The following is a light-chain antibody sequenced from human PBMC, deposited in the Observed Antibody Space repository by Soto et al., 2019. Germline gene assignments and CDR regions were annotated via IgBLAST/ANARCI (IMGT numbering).Light chain of an antibody. CDR2: EVS. CDR3: ASYTTSSAFVV. V-gene: IGLV2-18*02. CDR1: SRDVGSYDR. J-gene: IGLJ2*01. Sequence: QSALTQPPSVSASPGQSVTISCTGTSRDVGSYDRVSWYQQPPGTAPKLMIYEVSNPPSGVPDRFSGSKSGNTASLTISGLQAEDEADYFCASYTTSSAFVVFGGGTKVTVL.